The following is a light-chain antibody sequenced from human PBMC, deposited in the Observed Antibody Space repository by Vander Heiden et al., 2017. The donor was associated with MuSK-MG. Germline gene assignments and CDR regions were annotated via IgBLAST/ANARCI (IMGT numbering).Light chain of an antibody. V-gene: IGKV3-11*01. CDR1: QHVGDC. CDR3: QQWYSRPNN. CDR2: RAS. Sequence: EVLLTRSPRTLSSSPGDNASLSCLASQHVGDCLAWYKQKPGQAPRLLISRASNRGPDVPGRFSGDGSGTDFTLTIRSLESEEFAFYSCQQWYSRPNNFGGGTKLDSK. J-gene: IGKJ4*01.